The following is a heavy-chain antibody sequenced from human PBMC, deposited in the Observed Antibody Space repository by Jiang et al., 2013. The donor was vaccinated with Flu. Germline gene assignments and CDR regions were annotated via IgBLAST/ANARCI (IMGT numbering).Heavy chain of an antibody. CDR2: IDPEDSYT. D-gene: IGHD3-16*01. J-gene: IGHJ6*04. CDR3: GRPSQGAFLDV. CDR1: GYNFSSYW. V-gene: IGHV5-10-1*01. Sequence: SCQASGYNFSSYWISWVRQMPGKGLEWVGKIDPEDSYTEYTPSFEGHVTISVDKSINTAYLQWRSLRVSDTAVYYCGRPSQGAFLDVWGKGTMVAVSS.